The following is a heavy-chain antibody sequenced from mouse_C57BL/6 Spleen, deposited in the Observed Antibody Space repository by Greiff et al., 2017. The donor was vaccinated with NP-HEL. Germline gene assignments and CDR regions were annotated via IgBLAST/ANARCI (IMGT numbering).Heavy chain of an antibody. CDR2: INYDGSST. J-gene: IGHJ3*01. CDR3: ARDGWLLPFAY. D-gene: IGHD2-3*01. CDR1: GFTFSDYY. Sequence: EVQVVESEGGLVQPGSSMKLSCTASGFTFSDYYMAWVRQVPEKGLEWVANINYDGSSTYYLDSLKSRFIISRDNAKNILYLQMSSLKSEDTATYYCARDGWLLPFAYWGQGTLVTVSA. V-gene: IGHV5-16*01.